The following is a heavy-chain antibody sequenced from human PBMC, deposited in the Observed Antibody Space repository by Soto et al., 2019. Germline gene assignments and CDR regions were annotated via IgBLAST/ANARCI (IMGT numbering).Heavy chain of an antibody. CDR3: ARGREPHYDYSDYPGGLDC. J-gene: IGHJ4*02. D-gene: IGHD3-22*01. CDR2: IYYSGST. CDR1: GGSISSSSYY. V-gene: IGHV4-39*01. Sequence: PSETLSLTCTVSGGSISSSSYYWGWIRQPPGKGLEWIGSIYYSGSTYYNPSLKSRVTISVDTSKNQFSLKLSSVTAADTAVYYCARGREPHYDYSDYPGGLDCWGEGTLVTVSS.